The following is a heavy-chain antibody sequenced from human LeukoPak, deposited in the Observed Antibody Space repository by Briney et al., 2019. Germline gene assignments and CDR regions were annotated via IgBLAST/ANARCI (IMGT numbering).Heavy chain of an antibody. CDR2: IRYDGSNK. V-gene: IGHV3-30*02. Sequence: GGSLRLSCAASGFTFSSYAMSWVRQAPGKGLEWVAFIRYDGSNKYYADSVKGRFTISRDNSKNTLYLQMNSLRAEDTAVYFCAKDPTISGLDAFDIWGQGTMVTVSS. CDR3: AKDPTISGLDAFDI. D-gene: IGHD3-3*01. CDR1: GFTFSSYA. J-gene: IGHJ3*02.